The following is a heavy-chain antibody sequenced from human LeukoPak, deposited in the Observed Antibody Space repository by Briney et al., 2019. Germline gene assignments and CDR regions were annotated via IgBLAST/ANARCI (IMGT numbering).Heavy chain of an antibody. CDR2: IYSGGTT. D-gene: IGHD3-10*01. CDR3: ARYGSGFDY. CDR1: GFTVSSNY. J-gene: IGHJ4*02. Sequence: GGSLRLSRAASGFTVSSNYMNWVRQAPGKGLEWVSIIYSGGTTYYADSVKGRFTISRDNSKNTLYLQMNSLRAEDTAVYYCARYGSGFDYWGQGTLVTVSS. V-gene: IGHV3-53*01.